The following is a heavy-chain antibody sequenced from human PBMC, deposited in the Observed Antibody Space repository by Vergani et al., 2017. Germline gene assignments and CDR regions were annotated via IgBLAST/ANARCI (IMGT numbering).Heavy chain of an antibody. CDR1: GFTFSNAW. Sequence: VQLVESGGGLVQPGGSLRLSCAASGFTFSNAWMSWVRQAPGKGLGWVAVIWYDGSNKYSADSVKGRFTISRDKSKNTLYLQMNSLRAEDTAVYYCARDNEVGATTWGDGMDVWGQGTTVTVSS. D-gene: IGHD1-26*01. V-gene: IGHV3-33*08. CDR2: IWYDGSNK. CDR3: ARDNEVGATTWGDGMDV. J-gene: IGHJ6*02.